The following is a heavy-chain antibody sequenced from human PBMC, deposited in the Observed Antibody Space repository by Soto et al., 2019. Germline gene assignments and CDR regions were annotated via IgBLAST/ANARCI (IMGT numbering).Heavy chain of an antibody. V-gene: IGHV4-39*01. D-gene: IGHD3-10*01. J-gene: IGHJ4*02. Sequence: SETLSLTCTVSGGSISSSSYYWSWIRQPPGKGLEWIGSIYYSGSTYYNPSLTSRVTISVDTSKNQFSLKLSSVTAADTAVYYFYTGYYGSGSYYPPSDYWGQGTLVTVSS. CDR2: IYYSGST. CDR3: YTGYYGSGSYYPPSDY. CDR1: GGSISSSSYY.